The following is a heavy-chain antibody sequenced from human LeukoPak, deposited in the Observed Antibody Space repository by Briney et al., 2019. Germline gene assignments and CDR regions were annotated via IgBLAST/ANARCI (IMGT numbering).Heavy chain of an antibody. J-gene: IGHJ4*02. CDR3: ATAPPPSPWYYLDY. D-gene: IGHD2-8*02. Sequence: SETLSLTCTVSGGSINSHYWTWIRQPPGRGLEWIGYIYYSGLANNNPSLKSRVTMSVDTAQNQISLKLTSVTAADTAIYYCATAPPPSPWYYLDYWGQGILVTVSS. CDR1: GGSINSHY. V-gene: IGHV4-59*11. CDR2: IYYSGLA.